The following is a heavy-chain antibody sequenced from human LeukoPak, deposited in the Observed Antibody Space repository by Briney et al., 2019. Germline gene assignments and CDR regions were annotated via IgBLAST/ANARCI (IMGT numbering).Heavy chain of an antibody. D-gene: IGHD1-26*01. CDR3: ARDPIVGATTDWFDP. J-gene: IGHJ5*02. CDR1: GYTFTSYD. V-gene: IGHV1-8*01. Sequence: ASVKVSCKASGYTFTSYDINWARQATGQGLEWMGWVNPHSGNTVYAQKFQGRVTMTRNTAISTAYMELSSLRSEDTAVYYCARDPIVGATTDWFDPWGQGTLVTVSS. CDR2: VNPHSGNT.